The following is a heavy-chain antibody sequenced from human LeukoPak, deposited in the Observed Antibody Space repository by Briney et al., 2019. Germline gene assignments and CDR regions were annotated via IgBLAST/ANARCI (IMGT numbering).Heavy chain of an antibody. V-gene: IGHV1-2*02. J-gene: IGHJ3*02. D-gene: IGHD6-6*01. Sequence: ASVKVSCKASGYTFTGYYMHWVRQAPGQGLEWMGWIYPYSGDTNYAQNFQGRVTMTRDTSISTAYMELSSLKSDDTAVYYCARGRNSGSSLDIWGQGTMLTVSS. CDR3: ARGRNSGSSLDI. CDR1: GYTFTGYY. CDR2: IYPYSGDT.